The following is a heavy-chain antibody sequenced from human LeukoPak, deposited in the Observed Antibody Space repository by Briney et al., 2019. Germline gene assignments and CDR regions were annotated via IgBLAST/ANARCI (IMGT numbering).Heavy chain of an antibody. V-gene: IGHV1-2*02. Sequence: ASVKVSCKTSGYTFTSSYMHWVRQAPGQGLEWMGWINPNSGGTNYAQGFQGRVTMTRDTSISTVYMQLSRLHFDDTAVYYCARDRSVGATDDAFDVWGPGTMVTVSS. CDR2: INPNSGGT. J-gene: IGHJ3*01. CDR1: GYTFTSSY. D-gene: IGHD1-26*01. CDR3: ARDRSVGATDDAFDV.